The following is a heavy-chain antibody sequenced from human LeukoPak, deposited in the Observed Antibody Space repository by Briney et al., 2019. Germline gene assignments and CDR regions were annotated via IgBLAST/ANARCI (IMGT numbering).Heavy chain of an antibody. CDR2: INHSGST. CDR3: ARGFVSSWYIY. D-gene: IGHD6-13*01. V-gene: IGHV4-34*01. J-gene: IGHJ4*02. CDR1: GVSFSGYY. Sequence: SETLSLTCAVYGVSFSGYYWSWIRQPPGKGLEWIGEINHSGSTNYNPSLKSRVTISVDTSKNQFSLKLSSVTAADTAVYYCARGFVSSWYIYWGQGTLVTVSS.